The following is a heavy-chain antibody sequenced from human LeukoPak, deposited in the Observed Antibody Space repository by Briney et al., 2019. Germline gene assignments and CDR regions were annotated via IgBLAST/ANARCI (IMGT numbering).Heavy chain of an antibody. D-gene: IGHD3-10*01. CDR1: GFTFSSYS. Sequence: GGSLRLSCAASGFTFSSYSMNWVRQAPGKGLEWVSSISSSSSYIYYADSVKGRFTISRDNAKNSLYLQMNSLRVEDTAVYFCVRVDFGEYSNYFDSWGQGTLVTVSA. CDR2: ISSSSSYI. CDR3: VRVDFGEYSNYFDS. J-gene: IGHJ4*02. V-gene: IGHV3-21*01.